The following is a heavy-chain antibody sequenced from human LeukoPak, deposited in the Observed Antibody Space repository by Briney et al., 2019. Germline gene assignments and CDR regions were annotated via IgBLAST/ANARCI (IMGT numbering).Heavy chain of an antibody. Sequence: SETLSLPCTLSGGSISSYYCSWLRQPPGKGLEWIGYIYYSGSTTYHPSLKRRVTISIATSTTQCSRKLSYVTAADTAEHYCARHHTAAAAQYYFDNGSQGTLVTASA. J-gene: IGHJ4*02. CDR1: GGSISSYY. CDR2: IYYSGST. CDR3: ARHHTAAAAQYYFDN. D-gene: IGHD6-13*01. V-gene: IGHV4-59*08.